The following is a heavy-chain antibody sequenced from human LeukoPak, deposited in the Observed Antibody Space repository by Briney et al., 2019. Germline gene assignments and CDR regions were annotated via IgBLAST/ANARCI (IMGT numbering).Heavy chain of an antibody. Sequence: PSETLSLTCIVSGDSVSGYYWNWIRQPPGKGREWIGYTHHSGNTLYNPSLKSRVTTSVDTSKNQFSLSLSSVPAADTAVYYCARWEVRLNAFEMWGQGTMVTVSS. CDR1: GDSVSGYY. D-gene: IGHD3-10*01. CDR2: THHSGNT. CDR3: ARWEVRLNAFEM. J-gene: IGHJ3*02. V-gene: IGHV4-59*02.